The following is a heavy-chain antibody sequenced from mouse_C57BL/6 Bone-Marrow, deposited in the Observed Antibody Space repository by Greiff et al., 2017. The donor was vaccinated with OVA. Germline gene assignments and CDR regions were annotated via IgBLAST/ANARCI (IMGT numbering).Heavy chain of an antibody. D-gene: IGHD1-1*01. CDR3: ARSDYGSRTWFAY. CDR1: GYTFTGYW. J-gene: IGHJ3*01. Sequence: VKVVESGAELLKPGASVKLSCKATGYTFTGYWIEWVKQRPGHGLEWIGEILPGSGSTNYNEKFKGKATFTADPSSNTAYMQLSSLTTEDSAIYYCARSDYGSRTWFAYWGQGTLVTVSA. CDR2: ILPGSGST. V-gene: IGHV1-9*01.